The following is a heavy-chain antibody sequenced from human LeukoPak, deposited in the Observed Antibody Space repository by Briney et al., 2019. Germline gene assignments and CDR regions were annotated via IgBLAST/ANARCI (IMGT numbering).Heavy chain of an antibody. CDR1: GYTFTGYY. Sequence: ASVKVSCKASGYTFTGYYMHWVRQAPGQGLEWMGWINPNSGGTNYAQKFQGRVTMTRDTSISAAYMELSRLRSDDTAVYYCARWENGDPRLVYFDYWGQGTLVTVSS. V-gene: IGHV1-2*02. CDR3: ARWENGDPRLVYFDY. CDR2: INPNSGGT. D-gene: IGHD4-17*01. J-gene: IGHJ4*02.